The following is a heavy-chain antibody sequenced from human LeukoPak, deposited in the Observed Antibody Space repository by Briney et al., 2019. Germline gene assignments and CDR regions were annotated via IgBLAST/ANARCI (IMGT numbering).Heavy chain of an antibody. Sequence: TSETLSLTCTVSGGSISSYYWSWIRQPPGKGLEWIGYIYYSGSTNYNPSLKSRVTISVDTSKNQFSLKLSSVTAADTAVYYCATTGLGNYYFDYWGQGTLVTVSS. V-gene: IGHV4-59*01. CDR2: IYYSGST. CDR3: ATTGLGNYYFDY. D-gene: IGHD3-16*01. J-gene: IGHJ4*02. CDR1: GGSISSYY.